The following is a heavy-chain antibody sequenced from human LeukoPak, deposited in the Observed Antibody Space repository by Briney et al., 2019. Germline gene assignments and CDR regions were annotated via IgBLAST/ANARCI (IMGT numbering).Heavy chain of an antibody. J-gene: IGHJ4*02. Sequence: ASVKVSCKASGYTFTSYYMHWVRQAPGQGLEWMGIINPSGGSTSYAQKFQGRVTMTRDTSTSTVYMELSSLRSEDTAVYYCARGAYYYDSSGLRYFDYWGQGTLVTVSS. CDR3: ARGAYYYDSSGLRYFDY. D-gene: IGHD3-22*01. CDR1: GYTFTSYY. V-gene: IGHV1-46*01. CDR2: INPSGGST.